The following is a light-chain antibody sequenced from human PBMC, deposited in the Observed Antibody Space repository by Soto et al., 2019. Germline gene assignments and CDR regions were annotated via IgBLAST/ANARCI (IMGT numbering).Light chain of an antibody. Sequence: QSVLTQPPSASGTPGQRVTFSCSGSTSNIGSNAVNWYQQLPGTAPKLLIYSNDRRASGVPDRFSGSKSGTSASLAISGLQSEDEADYYCTAWDDSLNGRLFGGGTKVTVL. CDR2: SND. CDR3: TAWDDSLNGRL. CDR1: TSNIGSNA. V-gene: IGLV1-44*01. J-gene: IGLJ2*01.